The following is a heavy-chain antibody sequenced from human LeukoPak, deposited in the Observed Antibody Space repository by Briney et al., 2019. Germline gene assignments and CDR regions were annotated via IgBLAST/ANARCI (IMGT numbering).Heavy chain of an antibody. Sequence: ASVKVSCKVSGYTLTELSMHWVRQAPGKGLEWMGGFDPEDGETIYAQKFQGRVTMTEDTSTDTAYMELSSLRSEDTAVYYCATVGIRYLDWLFKKSPSRVERTRSWFDPWGQGTLVTVSS. CDR2: FDPEDGET. J-gene: IGHJ5*02. CDR1: GYTLTELS. CDR3: ATVGIRYLDWLFKKSPSRVERTRSWFDP. V-gene: IGHV1-24*01. D-gene: IGHD3-9*01.